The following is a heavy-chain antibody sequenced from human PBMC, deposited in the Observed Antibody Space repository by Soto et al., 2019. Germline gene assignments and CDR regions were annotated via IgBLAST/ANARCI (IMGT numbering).Heavy chain of an antibody. V-gene: IGHV1-2*02. D-gene: IGHD6-13*01. CDR1: GYTFIGYY. Sequence: QVQLVQSGAEVKKPGASVKVSCKTSGYTFIGYYLNWVRQAPGQGLEWMGWVNPHTGGTHYAQKFDGRVTMDRDTSTYTAYMELRCLEYDDTATYFCARVMAYEQQLVPFDYWGKETLVTFSS. CDR3: ARVMAYEQQLVPFDY. CDR2: VNPHTGGT. J-gene: IGHJ4*02.